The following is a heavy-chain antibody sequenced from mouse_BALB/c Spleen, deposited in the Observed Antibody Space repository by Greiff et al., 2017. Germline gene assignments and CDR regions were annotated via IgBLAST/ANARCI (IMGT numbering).Heavy chain of an antibody. V-gene: IGHV3-8*02. CDR2: ISYSGST. J-gene: IGHJ1*01. CDR3: ARGGGNFYFDG. Sequence: EVMLVESGPSLVKPSPTLSLSCSVTGDSITSGYWNWIRKFPGHKLEYMGYISYSGSTYYNPSLKSRISITRDTSKNQYYLQLNSVTTEDTATYYGARGGGNFYFDGWGAGTTVTVSS. D-gene: IGHD2-1*01. CDR1: GDSITSGY.